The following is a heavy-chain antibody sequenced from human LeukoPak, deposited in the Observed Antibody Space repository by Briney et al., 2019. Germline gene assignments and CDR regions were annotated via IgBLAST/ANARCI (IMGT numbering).Heavy chain of an antibody. CDR2: INPNSGGT. CDR1: GYTFTGYY. CDR3: ARSDSISRFLEWLSETNYGMDV. D-gene: IGHD3-3*01. V-gene: IGHV1-2*02. J-gene: IGHJ6*02. Sequence: ASVKVSCKASGYTFTGYYMHWVRQAPGQGLEWMGWINPNSGGTNYAQKFQGRVTMTRDTSISTAYMELSRLRSDDTAVYYCARSDSISRFLEWLSETNYGMDVWGQGTTVTVSS.